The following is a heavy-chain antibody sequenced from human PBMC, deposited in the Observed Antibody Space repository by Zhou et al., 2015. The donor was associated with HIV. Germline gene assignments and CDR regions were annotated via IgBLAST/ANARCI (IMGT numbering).Heavy chain of an antibody. J-gene: IGHJ6*02. CDR1: GGTFSGSD. V-gene: IGHV1-69*06. Sequence: LVQSGTEVRKPGSSVKVSCKANGGTFSGSDISWVRQAPGRGLEWMGTITPMFETQTYAERFRARLTITVDKSTSAAYMELSSLTSEDAAVYYCGRSTRYREYYYYAISVWGQGTTVTVSS. D-gene: IGHD3-9*01. CDR3: GRSTRYREYYYYAISV. CDR2: ITPMFETQ.